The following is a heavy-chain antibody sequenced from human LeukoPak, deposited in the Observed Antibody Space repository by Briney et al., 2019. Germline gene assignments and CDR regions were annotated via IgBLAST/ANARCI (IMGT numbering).Heavy chain of an antibody. J-gene: IGHJ4*02. CDR2: IYYSGST. CDR3: ARARGMATIHFDY. CDR1: GGSISSYY. Sequence: SETLSLTCIVSGGSISSYYWSWIRQPPGKGLEWIGYIYYSGSTNYNPSLKSRVTISVDTSKNQFSLKLSSVTAADTAVYYCARARGMATIHFDYWGQGTLVTVSS. V-gene: IGHV4-59*01. D-gene: IGHD5-24*01.